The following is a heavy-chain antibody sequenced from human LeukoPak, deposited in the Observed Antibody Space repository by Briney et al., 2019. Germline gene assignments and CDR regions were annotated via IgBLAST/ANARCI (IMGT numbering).Heavy chain of an antibody. V-gene: IGHV1-18*01. Sequence: ASVKVSCKASGYTFTSYGISWVRQAPGQGLEWMGWISAYNGNTNYAQKLQGRVTMTTDTSTSTAYMELRSLISDDTAVYYCARSSSSWYGYYYYYMDVWGKGTTVTVSS. CDR1: GYTFTSYG. J-gene: IGHJ6*03. D-gene: IGHD6-13*01. CDR3: ARSSSSWYGYYYYYMDV. CDR2: ISAYNGNT.